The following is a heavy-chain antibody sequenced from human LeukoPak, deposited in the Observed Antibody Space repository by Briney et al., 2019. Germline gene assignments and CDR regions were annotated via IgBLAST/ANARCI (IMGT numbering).Heavy chain of an antibody. D-gene: IGHD3-22*01. Sequence: GGSLRLSCAASGFTFSSYAMSWVRQAPGKGLEWVSAISGSGGSTYYADSVKGRFTISRDNSKNTLYLQMNSLRAEDTAVYYCAKVHARLDSSGSDLDYWGQGTLVTVSS. CDR2: ISGSGGST. CDR3: AKVHARLDSSGSDLDY. V-gene: IGHV3-23*01. J-gene: IGHJ4*02. CDR1: GFTFSSYA.